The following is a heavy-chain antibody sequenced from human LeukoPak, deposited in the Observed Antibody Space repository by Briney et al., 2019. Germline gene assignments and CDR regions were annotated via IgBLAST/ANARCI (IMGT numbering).Heavy chain of an antibody. Sequence: GGSLRLSCAASEFTFSSYSMSWVRQAPGRGLEWVSYISSTATSIYYADSVKGRFTVSRDNAKNSLYLQMNSLRAEDTAVYYWARSLIAAAGPYNWFDPWGQGTLVTVSS. D-gene: IGHD6-13*01. CDR2: ISSTATSI. V-gene: IGHV3-48*04. CDR3: ARSLIAAAGPYNWFDP. J-gene: IGHJ5*02. CDR1: EFTFSSYS.